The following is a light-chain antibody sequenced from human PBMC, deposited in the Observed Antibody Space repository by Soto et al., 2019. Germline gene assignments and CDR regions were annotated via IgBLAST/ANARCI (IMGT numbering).Light chain of an antibody. Sequence: EIVMTQSPATLSASPGERATLSCRASLRVSTNLAWYQQKPGQAPRLLIYGASTRASGIPARFSGSGSETEFTLTISSLQSEDFAVYYCQQYDNLPPHTFGQGTRLEIK. CDR1: LRVSTN. CDR3: QQYDNLPPHT. J-gene: IGKJ2*01. V-gene: IGKV3D-15*01. CDR2: GAS.